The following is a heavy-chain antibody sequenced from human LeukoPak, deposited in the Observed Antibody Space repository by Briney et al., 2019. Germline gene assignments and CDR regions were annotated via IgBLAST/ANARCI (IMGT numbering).Heavy chain of an antibody. CDR2: IYSGST. J-gene: IGHJ3*02. D-gene: IGHD2-21*01. Sequence: PSETLSLTCTVSGGFISSSKYYWGWIRQPPGKGQEWIGSIYSGSTYYNPPLKSRVTISLDTSKNQVSLRLTSVTAADTAVYYCARGGYWGHGRAFDIWGQGTMVVVSS. CDR1: GGFISSSKYY. CDR3: ARGGYWGHGRAFDI. V-gene: IGHV4-39*07.